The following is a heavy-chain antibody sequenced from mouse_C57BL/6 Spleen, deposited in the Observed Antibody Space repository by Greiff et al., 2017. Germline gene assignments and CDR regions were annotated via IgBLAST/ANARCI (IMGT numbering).Heavy chain of an antibody. J-gene: IGHJ2*01. Sequence: QVQLQQPGAELVRPGSSVKLSCKASGYTFTSYWMHWVKQRPIQGLEWIGNIDPSDSETHYNQKFKDKATLTVDKSSSTAYMQLSSLTSEDSAIYYCARWRLPHYFDYWGQGTTLTVSS. CDR3: ARWRLPHYFDY. V-gene: IGHV1-52*01. CDR1: GYTFTSYW. CDR2: IDPSDSET. D-gene: IGHD2-2*01.